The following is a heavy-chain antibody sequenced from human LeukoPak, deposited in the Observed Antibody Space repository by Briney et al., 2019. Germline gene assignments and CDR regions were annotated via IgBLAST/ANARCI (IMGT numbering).Heavy chain of an antibody. CDR1: GYTLTSYD. Sequence: ASVKVSCKASGYTLTSYDVNWVGRATGQGGEGRGGMDPNSGNAGYAQKLQGRVTITTDTYTRTAYMELGSLRSDDSAVYYCARGFPPRRYYDSSGYYSYYFDYWGQGTLVTVSS. J-gene: IGHJ4*02. CDR3: ARGFPPRRYYDSSGYYSYYFDY. V-gene: IGHV1-8*01. CDR2: MDPNSGNA. D-gene: IGHD3-22*01.